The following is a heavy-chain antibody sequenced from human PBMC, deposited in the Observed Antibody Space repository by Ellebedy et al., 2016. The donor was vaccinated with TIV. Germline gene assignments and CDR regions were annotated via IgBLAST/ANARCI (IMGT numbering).Heavy chain of an antibody. D-gene: IGHD6-19*01. V-gene: IGHV3-74*01. J-gene: IGHJ4*02. CDR1: GFTFTTYW. CDR3: ARGGVVAGADY. CDR2: IDSDGST. Sequence: GESLKISCAASGFTFTTYWMHWARQAPGKGPVWISRIDSDGSTTYADSVQGRFTISRDNAKNSLYLQMNSLRAEDTAVYYCARGGVVAGADYWGQGTLVTVSA.